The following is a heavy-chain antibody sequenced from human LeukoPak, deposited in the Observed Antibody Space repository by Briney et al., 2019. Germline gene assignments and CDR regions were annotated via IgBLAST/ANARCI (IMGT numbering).Heavy chain of an antibody. CDR2: INWSGVST. Sequence: GGSLRLSCAASGFTFNKHGMHWVRQAPGKGLEWVSGINWSGVSTHYADSGKGRFTISRDNAKNSLYLQMDSLRAEDTALYYCARSLDSPMVYYFDSWGQGTLVTVSS. CDR1: GFTFNKHG. J-gene: IGHJ4*02. CDR3: ARSLDSPMVYYFDS. V-gene: IGHV3-20*04. D-gene: IGHD5-18*01.